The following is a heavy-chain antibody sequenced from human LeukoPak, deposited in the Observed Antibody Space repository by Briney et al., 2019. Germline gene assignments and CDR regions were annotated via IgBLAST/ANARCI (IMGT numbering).Heavy chain of an antibody. D-gene: IGHD3-22*01. V-gene: IGHV6-1*01. CDR3: ARLDYDSSGAIDY. CDR1: GDSVSSNSAA. J-gene: IGHJ4*02. CDR2: TCYRSKWYN. Sequence: SQTLSLTCAISGDSVSSNSAAWHWIRQSPSRGLEWLGRTCYRSKWYNDYAVSVKSRITINPDTSKNQFSLQLNSVTAADTAVYYCARLDYDSSGAIDYWGQGTLVTASS.